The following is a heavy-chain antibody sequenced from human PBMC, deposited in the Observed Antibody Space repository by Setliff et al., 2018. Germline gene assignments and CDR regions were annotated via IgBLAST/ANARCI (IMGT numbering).Heavy chain of an antibody. CDR1: GVSINTYY. Sequence: PSETLSLTCSVSGVSINTYYWSWIRQPAGKGLEWIGRIYIGGSANYNPSLKSRVTISMDTSKNQFSLKVSSVTAADTAVYYCARSFSRREKFLLDYWGQGALVTVSS. V-gene: IGHV4-4*07. CDR2: IYIGGSA. J-gene: IGHJ4*02. CDR3: ARSFSRREKFLLDY.